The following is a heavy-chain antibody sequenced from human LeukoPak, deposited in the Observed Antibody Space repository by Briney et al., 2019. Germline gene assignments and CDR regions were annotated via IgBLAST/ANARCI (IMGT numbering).Heavy chain of an antibody. CDR2: IIPIFGTA. V-gene: IGHV1-69*05. CDR3: VTNSGYDQNSDY. CDR1: GGTFSSYA. D-gene: IGHD5-12*01. Sequence: GASVKVSCKASGGTFSSYAISWVRQAPGQGLEWMGGIIPIFGTANYAQKFQGRVTITTDESTSTAYMELSSLRSEDTAVYYCVTNSGYDQNSDYWGQGTLVTVSS. J-gene: IGHJ4*02.